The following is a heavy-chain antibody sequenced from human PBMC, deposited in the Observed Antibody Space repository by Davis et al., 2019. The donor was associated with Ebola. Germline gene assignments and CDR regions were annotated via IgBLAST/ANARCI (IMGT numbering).Heavy chain of an antibody. D-gene: IGHD1-7*01. J-gene: IGHJ5*02. V-gene: IGHV4-30-4*01. Sequence: SETLSLTCTVSGGSISSGDYFWSWFRQPPGKGLEWIGYIYHTGSAYYNPSLKSRVTISVDTTKSQFSLKLSSVTAADTAVYYCARDTSSWNYFDPWGQGTLVTVSS. CDR2: IYHTGSA. CDR1: GGSISSGDYF. CDR3: ARDTSSWNYFDP.